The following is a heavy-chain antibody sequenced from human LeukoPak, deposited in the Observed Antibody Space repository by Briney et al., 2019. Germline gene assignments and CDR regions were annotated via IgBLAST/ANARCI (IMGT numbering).Heavy chain of an antibody. CDR1: GYTFTGYY. CDR3: ASAYGSGSYVHY. D-gene: IGHD3-10*01. V-gene: IGHV1-2*02. J-gene: IGHJ4*02. Sequence: ASVKVSCKASGYTFTGYYMNWVRQAPGQGLEWMGWINPNSGGTNYAQKFQGRVTMTRDTSISTAYMELSRLRSDDTAVYYCASAYGSGSYVHYWGQGTLVVVSS. CDR2: INPNSGGT.